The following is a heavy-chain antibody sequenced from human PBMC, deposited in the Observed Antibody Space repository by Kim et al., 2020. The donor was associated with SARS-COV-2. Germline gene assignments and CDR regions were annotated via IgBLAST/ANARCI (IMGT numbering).Heavy chain of an antibody. CDR2: INHSGST. J-gene: IGHJ6*03. V-gene: IGHV4-34*01. CDR1: GGSFSGYY. Sequence: SETLSLTCAVYGGSFSGYYWSWIRQPPGKGLEWIGEINHSGSTNYNPSLKSRVTISVDTSKNQFSLKLSSVTAADTAVYYCARGRNYPWFYMDVWGKGTTVTVSS. D-gene: IGHD1-7*01. CDR3: ARGRNYPWFYMDV.